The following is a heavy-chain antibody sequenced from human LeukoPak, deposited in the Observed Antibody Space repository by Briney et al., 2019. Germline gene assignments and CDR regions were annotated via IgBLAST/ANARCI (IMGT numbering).Heavy chain of an antibody. Sequence: KPSETLSLTCTVSGGSISSYYWSWIRQPPGKGLEWFGYIYYSGSTNYNPSLKSRVTISVDSSKNQSSLKLSSVTAADTAVYYCARAYYYDSSGYPNWFDPWGQGTLVTVSS. CDR1: GGSISSYY. J-gene: IGHJ5*02. CDR3: ARAYYYDSSGYPNWFDP. V-gene: IGHV4-59*01. D-gene: IGHD3-22*01. CDR2: IYYSGST.